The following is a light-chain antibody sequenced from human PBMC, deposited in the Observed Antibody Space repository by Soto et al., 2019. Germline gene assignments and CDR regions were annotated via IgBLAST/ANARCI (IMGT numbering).Light chain of an antibody. CDR2: GAS. J-gene: IGKJ1*01. V-gene: IGKV3-20*01. CDR1: QSVSSSY. CDR3: QQYGSSPKT. Sequence: IVLTQSPGTLSLSPGERATISCRASQSVSSSYFAWYQQKPGKAPRLLIYGASSRATGIPDRFSGSGSGTDFTLTISRLEPEDFAVYYCQQYGSSPKTFGQGTKVDIK.